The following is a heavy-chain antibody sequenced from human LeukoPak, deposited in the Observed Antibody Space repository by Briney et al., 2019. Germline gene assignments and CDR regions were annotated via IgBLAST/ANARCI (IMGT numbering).Heavy chain of an antibody. CDR1: GGSISSSSYY. J-gene: IGHJ4*02. D-gene: IGHD3-10*01. V-gene: IGHV4-39*07. CDR3: AGVRGGNDY. Sequence: SETLSLTCTVSGGSISSSSYYWGWIRQPPGKGLEWIGSIYYSGNTYYNSSLKSRVTISLDTSKNQFSLKLSSVTAADTAVYYCAGVRGGNDYWGQGTLVTVSS. CDR2: IYYSGNT.